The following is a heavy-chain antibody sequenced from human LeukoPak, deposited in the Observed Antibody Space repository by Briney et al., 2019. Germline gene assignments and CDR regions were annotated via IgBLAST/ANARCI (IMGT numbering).Heavy chain of an antibody. CDR3: ARDLYDYVWGSPIIGY. D-gene: IGHD3-16*01. V-gene: IGHV3-11*04. J-gene: IGHJ4*02. Sequence: GGSLRLSCAASGFTFSDYYMSWIRQAPGKGLEWVSYISSNGSTIYYADSVKGRFTISRDNAKNSLYLQMNSLRAEDTAVYYCARDLYDYVWGSPIIGYWGQGTLVTVSS. CDR1: GFTFSDYY. CDR2: ISSNGSTI.